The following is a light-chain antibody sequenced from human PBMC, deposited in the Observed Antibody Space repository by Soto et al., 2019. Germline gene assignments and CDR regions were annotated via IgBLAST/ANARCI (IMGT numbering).Light chain of an antibody. CDR2: TAS. J-gene: IGKJ4*01. V-gene: IGKV1-6*01. CDR3: LQNYDYPLT. Sequence: AIQMTQSPSSLSASVGDRVTITCRASQGIRNDLGWYQQKPGKAPKLLIYTASSLQSGVPSRFSGSGSGTDFTLTIGSLQPEDFATYYSLQNYDYPLTFGGGTKVEIK. CDR1: QGIRND.